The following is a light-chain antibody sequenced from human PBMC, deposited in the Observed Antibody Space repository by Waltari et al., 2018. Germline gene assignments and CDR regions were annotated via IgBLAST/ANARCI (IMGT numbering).Light chain of an antibody. V-gene: IGLV2-14*03. CDR3: SSYTSTSTLIV. CDR2: HVT. CDR1: SSDVGTYNY. J-gene: IGLJ2*01. Sequence: QSALTQPASVSGSPGQSITISCTGTSSDVGTYNYVSWYQQHPGKVPKLMIYHVTNRPSGVSTLFSGSKSGNTASLTISGLQAEDEADYYCSSYTSTSTLIVFGGGTKLTVL.